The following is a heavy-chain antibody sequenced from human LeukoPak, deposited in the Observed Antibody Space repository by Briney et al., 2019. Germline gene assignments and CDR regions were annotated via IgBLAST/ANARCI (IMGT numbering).Heavy chain of an antibody. CDR2: INHSGST. V-gene: IGHV4-34*01. J-gene: IGHJ4*02. Sequence: SETLSLTCAVYGGSFSGYYWSWIRQPPGKGLEWIGEINHSGSTNYNPSLKSRVTISVDTPKNQFSLKLSSVTAADTATYYCSRESGPFCPFGYWGQGTLVIVSS. CDR1: GGSFSGYY. CDR3: SRESGPFCPFGY. D-gene: IGHD1-26*01.